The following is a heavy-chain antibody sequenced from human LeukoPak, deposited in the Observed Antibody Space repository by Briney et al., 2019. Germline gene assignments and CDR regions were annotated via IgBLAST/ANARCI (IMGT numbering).Heavy chain of an antibody. Sequence: GGSLRLSCAASGFTFDDYAMHWVRQAPGKGLEWVSGISWNSGSINYADSVKGRFTIARDNAKNSLYLQMNSLRPEDTALYYCAKARGIALFGVAAYFDYWGQGTLVTVSS. CDR2: ISWNSGSI. D-gene: IGHD3-3*01. V-gene: IGHV3-9*01. J-gene: IGHJ4*02. CDR3: AKARGIALFGVAAYFDY. CDR1: GFTFDDYA.